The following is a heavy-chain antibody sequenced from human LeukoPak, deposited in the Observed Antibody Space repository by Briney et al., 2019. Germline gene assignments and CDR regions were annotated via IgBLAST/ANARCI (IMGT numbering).Heavy chain of an antibody. Sequence: ASVKVSCKASGYTFTAYYMHWVRQAPGQGLEWMGWINPNSGGTNYAQKFQGRVTMTRDTSITTAYMELSRLRSDDTAVYYCARGWGPYGSGRPYYYYGMDVWGQGTTVTVSS. CDR2: INPNSGGT. J-gene: IGHJ6*02. CDR3: ARGWGPYGSGRPYYYYGMDV. V-gene: IGHV1-2*02. D-gene: IGHD3-10*01. CDR1: GYTFTAYY.